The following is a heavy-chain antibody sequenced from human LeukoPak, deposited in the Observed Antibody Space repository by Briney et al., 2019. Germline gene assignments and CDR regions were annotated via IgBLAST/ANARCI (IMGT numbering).Heavy chain of an antibody. CDR2: IWYDGSNK. V-gene: IGHV3-33*01. J-gene: IGHJ2*01. D-gene: IGHD6-6*01. Sequence: GGSLRLSCAASGFTFSSYGMHWVRQAPGKGLECVAVIWYDGSNKYYADSVKGRFTISRDNSKNTLYLQMNSLRAEDTAVYYCARDYEQLGLDWYFDLWGRGTLVTVSS. CDR1: GFTFSSYG. CDR3: ARDYEQLGLDWYFDL.